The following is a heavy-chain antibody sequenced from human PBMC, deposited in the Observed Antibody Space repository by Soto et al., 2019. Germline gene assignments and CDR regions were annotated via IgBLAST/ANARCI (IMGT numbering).Heavy chain of an antibody. CDR3: VGQWLTGHGAFGP. V-gene: IGHV4-4*02. Sequence: QVQLQESGPGLVKPSGTLSLTCAVSGGSVSNNNWWSWVRQPPGKGLEWIGEIHSSGRTSYNPSLKRRRTILVDKARNQFSVLLTSGSAADTAVYFCVGQWLTGHGAFGPWGQGTLVSVSS. D-gene: IGHD6-19*01. CDR2: IHSSGRT. J-gene: IGHJ5*02. CDR1: GGSVSNNNW.